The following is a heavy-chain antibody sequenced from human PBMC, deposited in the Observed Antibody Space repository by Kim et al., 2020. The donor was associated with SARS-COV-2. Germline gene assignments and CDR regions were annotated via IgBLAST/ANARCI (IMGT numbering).Heavy chain of an antibody. CDR3: ASRLLNYYYDSSGRQNDY. CDR1: GGSISSSSYY. CDR2: IYYSGST. V-gene: IGHV4-39*01. D-gene: IGHD3-22*01. J-gene: IGHJ4*02. Sequence: SETLSLTCTVSGGSISSSSYYWGWIRQPPGKGLEWIGSIYYSGSTYYNPSLKSRVTISVDTSKNQFSLKLSSVTAADTAVYYCASRLLNYYYDSSGRQNDYWGQGTLVTVSS.